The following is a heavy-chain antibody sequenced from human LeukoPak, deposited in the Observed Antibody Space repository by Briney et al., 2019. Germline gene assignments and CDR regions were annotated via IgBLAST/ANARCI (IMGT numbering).Heavy chain of an antibody. D-gene: IGHD4-17*01. CDR1: GFTFSSYG. CDR2: IQYDGTNK. CDR3: ARGYTKDMTSVTHFDY. Sequence: GGSLRLSCGASGFTFSSYGMHWVRQAPGKGLEWVAFIQYDGTNKYYADSVKGRFTISRDNSKNTLYLQMNSLRAEDTAVYYCARGYTKDMTSVTHFDYWGQGTLVTVSS. V-gene: IGHV3-30*02. J-gene: IGHJ4*02.